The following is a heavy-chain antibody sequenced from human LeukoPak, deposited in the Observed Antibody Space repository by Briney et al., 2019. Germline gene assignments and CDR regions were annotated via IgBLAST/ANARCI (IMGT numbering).Heavy chain of an antibody. V-gene: IGHV3-66*01. CDR3: ARVGEWYSSGWYFFDY. J-gene: IGHJ4*02. CDR1: GFTVSSNY. CDR2: IYSGGST. Sequence: PGGSLRLSCAASGFTVSSNYMSWVRQAPGKGLEWVSVIYSGGSTYYADSVKGRFTISRDNSKNTLYLQMNSLRADDTAVYYCARVGEWYSSGWYFFDYWGQGTLVTVSS. D-gene: IGHD6-19*01.